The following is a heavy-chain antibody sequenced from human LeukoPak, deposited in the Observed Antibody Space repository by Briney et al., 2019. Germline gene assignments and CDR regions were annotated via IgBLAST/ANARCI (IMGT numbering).Heavy chain of an antibody. V-gene: IGHV1-2*02. CDR2: INPNSGGT. Sequence: GASVKVSCKASGYTFTGYYMHWVRHAPGQGLEWMGWINPNSGGTNYAQKFQGRVTMTRDTSISTAYMELSRLRSDDTAVYYCARQGLGPLERRMPGDGWCQGTLVTVSS. D-gene: IGHD1-1*01. CDR1: GYTFTGYY. J-gene: IGHJ4*02. CDR3: ARQGLGPLERRMPGDG.